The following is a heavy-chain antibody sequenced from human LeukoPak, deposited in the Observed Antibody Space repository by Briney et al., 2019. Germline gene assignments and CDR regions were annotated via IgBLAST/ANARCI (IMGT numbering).Heavy chain of an antibody. V-gene: IGHV4-34*01. CDR2: INHSGST. D-gene: IGHD3-22*01. J-gene: IGHJ4*02. CDR3: ARGPRWDRFWSGPYYYDSSGVDY. Sequence: RASETLSLTCAVYGGSFSGYYWSWIRQPPGKGLEWIGEINHSGSTNYNPSLKSRVTISVDTSKNQFSLKLSSVTAADTAVYYCARGPRWDRFWSGPYYYDSSGVDYWGQGTLVTVSS. CDR1: GGSFSGYY.